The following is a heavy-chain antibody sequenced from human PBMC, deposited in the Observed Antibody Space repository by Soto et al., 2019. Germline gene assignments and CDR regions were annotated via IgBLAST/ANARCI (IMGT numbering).Heavy chain of an antibody. CDR1: GGSFSGYY. J-gene: IGHJ6*03. V-gene: IGHV4-34*01. CDR2: NKNSGST. D-gene: IGHD2-15*01. CDR3: ARGIKEDSGDIVVVVAATLYYYYYIDV. Sequence: SETLSLTCAVYGGSFSGYYWSWIRQPPGKGLEWIGENKNSGSTNYNPSLKSRVTISVVTSKNQFSLKLSSVTVADTAVYYCARGIKEDSGDIVVVVAATLYYYYYIDVWGKGTTVTVSS.